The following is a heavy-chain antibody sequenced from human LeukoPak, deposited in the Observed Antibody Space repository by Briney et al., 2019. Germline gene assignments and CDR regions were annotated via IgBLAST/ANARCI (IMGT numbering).Heavy chain of an antibody. CDR2: ISSNGGST. Sequence: GGSLRLSCAASGFTFSRYWMHWVRQAPGKGLEYVSAISSNGGSTYYANSVKGRFTISRDNSKNTLYLQMGSLRAEDMAVYYCARADDYSNLYFDYWGQGTLVTVSS. CDR3: ARADDYSNLYFDY. J-gene: IGHJ4*02. CDR1: GFTFSRYW. D-gene: IGHD4-11*01. V-gene: IGHV3-64*01.